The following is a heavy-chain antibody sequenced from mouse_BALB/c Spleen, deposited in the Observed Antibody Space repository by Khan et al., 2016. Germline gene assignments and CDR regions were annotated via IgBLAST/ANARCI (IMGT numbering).Heavy chain of an antibody. Sequence: QVQLQQSGAELVRPGTSVKVSCKASGYAFTNYLIEWVKQRPGQGLEWIGVINPGSGGSNYNEKFKGKAALTADISSSTAYMQLSSLTSDDSAVYFCARSDGYDVGYAYWGQVTLVTVSA. CDR3: ARSDGYDVGYAY. J-gene: IGHJ3*01. CDR2: INPGSGGS. D-gene: IGHD2-2*01. V-gene: IGHV1-54*01. CDR1: GYAFTNYL.